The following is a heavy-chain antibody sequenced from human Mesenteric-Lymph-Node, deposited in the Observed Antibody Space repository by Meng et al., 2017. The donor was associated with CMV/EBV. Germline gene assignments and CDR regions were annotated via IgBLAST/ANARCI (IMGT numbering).Heavy chain of an antibody. V-gene: IGHV4-39*07. D-gene: IGHD2-21*01. CDR2: IYYSGST. J-gene: IGHJ1*01. CDR1: GGSISSSSYY. Sequence: SETLSLTCTVSGGSISSSSYYWGWIRQPPGKGLEWIGSIYYSGSTYYNPSLKSRVTISVDTSKNQFSLKLSSVTAADTAVYYCARGGPYCGGDCRPSGGAEYLQYWGQGALVTVSS. CDR3: ARGGPYCGGDCRPSGGAEYLQY.